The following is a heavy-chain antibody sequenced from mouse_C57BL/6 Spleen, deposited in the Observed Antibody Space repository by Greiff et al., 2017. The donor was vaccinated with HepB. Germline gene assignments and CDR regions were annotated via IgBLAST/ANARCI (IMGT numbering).Heavy chain of an antibody. CDR3: ARRDYYGSSYGFDY. CDR2: ISGGGGNT. Sequence: DVQLVESGGGLVKPGGSLKLSCAASGFTFSSYTMSWVRQTPEKRLEWVATISGGGGNTYYPDSVKGRFTISRDNAKNTLYLQMSSLRSEDTALYYCARRDYYGSSYGFDYWGQGTTLTVSS. CDR1: GFTFSSYT. J-gene: IGHJ2*01. V-gene: IGHV5-9*01. D-gene: IGHD1-1*01.